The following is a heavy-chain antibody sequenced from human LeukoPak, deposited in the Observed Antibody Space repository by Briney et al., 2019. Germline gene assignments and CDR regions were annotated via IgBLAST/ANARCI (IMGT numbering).Heavy chain of an antibody. CDR2: IYYSGST. CDR3: AREGSSSWSGGFDP. CDR1: GGSISSGSYY. D-gene: IGHD6-13*01. J-gene: IGHJ5*02. V-gene: IGHV4-61*01. Sequence: SETLSLTCTVSGGSISSGSYYWSWIRQPPGKGLEWIGYIYYSGSTNYNPSLKSRVTISVDTSKNQFSLKLSSVTAADTAVYYCAREGSSSWSGGFDPWGQGTLVTVSS.